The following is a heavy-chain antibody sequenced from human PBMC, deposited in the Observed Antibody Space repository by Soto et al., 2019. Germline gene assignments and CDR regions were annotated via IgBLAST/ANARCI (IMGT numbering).Heavy chain of an antibody. J-gene: IGHJ4*02. CDR1: GGSISSSSYY. CDR3: ARPRMDSSGYYLGVYYFDY. CDR2: IYYSGST. V-gene: IGHV4-39*01. D-gene: IGHD3-22*01. Sequence: SETLSLTCTVSGGSISSSSYYWGWIRQPPGKGLEWIGSIYYSGSTYYNPSLKSRVTISVDTSKNQFSLKLSSVTAADTAVYYCARPRMDSSGYYLGVYYFDYWGQGTLVTVSS.